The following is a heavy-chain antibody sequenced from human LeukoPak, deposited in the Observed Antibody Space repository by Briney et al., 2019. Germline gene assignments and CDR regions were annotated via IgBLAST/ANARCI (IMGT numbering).Heavy chain of an antibody. D-gene: IGHD1-1*01. CDR3: ARAHSNYY. CDR2: ISGGGPTT. J-gene: IGHJ4*02. Sequence: GGSLRLSCVASGFTFSSYAMSWVRQAPGKGLEWVSSISGGGPTTYYADFVKGRFTISRDNSKNTLYLQMNSLRAEDTAVYYCARAHSNYYWGQGTLVTVSS. V-gene: IGHV3-23*01. CDR1: GFTFSSYA.